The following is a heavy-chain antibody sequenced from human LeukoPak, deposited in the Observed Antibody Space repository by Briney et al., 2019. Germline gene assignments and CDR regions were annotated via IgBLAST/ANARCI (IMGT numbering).Heavy chain of an antibody. CDR1: GFTVDSNY. CDR3: ARARVAVAGSYYFDY. Sequence: PGGSLRLSCAASGFTVDSNYLSWVRQAPGKGLEWVSTIYTGGNTYYADSVKGRFTISRDNSKNTLYLQMNSLRAEDTAVYYCARARVAVAGSYYFDYWGQGTLVTVSS. D-gene: IGHD6-19*01. J-gene: IGHJ4*02. CDR2: IYTGGNT. V-gene: IGHV3-53*01.